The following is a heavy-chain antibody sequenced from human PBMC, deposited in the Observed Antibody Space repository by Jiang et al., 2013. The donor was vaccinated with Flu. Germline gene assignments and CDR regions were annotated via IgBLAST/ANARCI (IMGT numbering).Heavy chain of an antibody. CDR3: ARHGREVTIFGVVIRWWFDP. CDR2: SIIVEH. CDR1: GGSISSSSYY. V-gene: IGHV4-39*01. D-gene: IGHD3-3*01. J-gene: IGHJ5*02. Sequence: SGGSISSSSYYWGWIRQPPGRGWSGLGVSIIVEHLLQPSLKSRVTISVDTSKNQFSLKLSSVTAADTAVYYCARHGREVTIFGVVIRWWFDPWGQGTLVTVSS.